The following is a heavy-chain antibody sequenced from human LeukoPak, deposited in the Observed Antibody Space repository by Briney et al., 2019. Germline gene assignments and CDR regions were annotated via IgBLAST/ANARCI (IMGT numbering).Heavy chain of an antibody. V-gene: IGHV4-59*01. Sequence: PSETLSLTCIVSGGSTSSYYWSWIRQPPGKGLGWIGYINYSGSTNYNPSLKSRVTISVDTSKNQISLKLSSVTAADTAVYYCARSVRNYYGSGSSPFDYWGQGTLVTVPS. CDR3: ARSVRNYYGSGSSPFDY. D-gene: IGHD3-10*01. J-gene: IGHJ4*02. CDR2: INYSGST. CDR1: GGSTSSYY.